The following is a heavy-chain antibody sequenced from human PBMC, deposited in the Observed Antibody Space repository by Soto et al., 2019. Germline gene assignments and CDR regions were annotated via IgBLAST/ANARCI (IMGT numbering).Heavy chain of an antibody. D-gene: IGHD3-22*01. CDR1: GGSISSSNW. CDR2: IYHSRST. J-gene: IGHJ4*02. V-gene: IGHV4-4*02. Sequence: QVQLQESGPGLVKPSGTLSLTCAVSGGSISSSNWWSWVRQPPGKGLEWIGEIYHSRSTNYNPSLKSRVTISVVKAKNQFSLKLSSVTAADTAVYYCARASTYYYDSSGYSRGDYFDYWGQGTLVTVSS. CDR3: ARASTYYYDSSGYSRGDYFDY.